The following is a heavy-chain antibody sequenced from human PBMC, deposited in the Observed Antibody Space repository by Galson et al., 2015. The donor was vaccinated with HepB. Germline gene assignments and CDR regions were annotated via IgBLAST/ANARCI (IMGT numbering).Heavy chain of an antibody. CDR2: IIPIFGTA. Sequence: SCAASGGTFSSYAISWVRQAPGQGLEWMGGIIPIFGTANYAQKFQGRVTITADESTSTAYMELSSLRSEDSAVYYCARERRVVPAASYYYYMDVWGKGTTVTVSS. CDR1: GGTFSSYA. CDR3: ARERRVVPAASYYYYMDV. D-gene: IGHD2-2*01. V-gene: IGHV1-69*01. J-gene: IGHJ6*03.